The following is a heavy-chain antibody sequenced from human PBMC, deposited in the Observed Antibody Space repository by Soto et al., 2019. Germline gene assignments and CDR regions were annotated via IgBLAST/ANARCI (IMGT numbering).Heavy chain of an antibody. CDR2: ISAYNGNT. Sequence: QVQLVQSGAEVKKPGASVKVSCKASGYTFTSYGITWVRQAPRQGLEWMGWISAYNGNTNYAQQLQGRVTMTTDTSTSTDYMELRRLRSDDTAVYYCARDAAVVWLAYWGQGTLVTVAS. CDR1: GYTFTSYG. V-gene: IGHV1-18*01. CDR3: ARDAAVVWLAY. J-gene: IGHJ4*02. D-gene: IGHD3-22*01.